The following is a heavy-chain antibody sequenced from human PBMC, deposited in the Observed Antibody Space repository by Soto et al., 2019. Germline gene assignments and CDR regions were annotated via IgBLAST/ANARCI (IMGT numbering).Heavy chain of an antibody. V-gene: IGHV3-21*01. CDR1: GFTFSRYS. CDR3: ARTDRDFYGLDV. CDR2: ISSTTNYI. J-gene: IGHJ6*02. Sequence: PGGSLRLSCAASGFTFSRYSMNWVRQAPGKGLEWVSSISSTTNYIYYADSMKGRFTVSRDNAKNSVYLDMNSLSAEDTAVYYCARTDRDFYGLDVWGQGTTVTVSS.